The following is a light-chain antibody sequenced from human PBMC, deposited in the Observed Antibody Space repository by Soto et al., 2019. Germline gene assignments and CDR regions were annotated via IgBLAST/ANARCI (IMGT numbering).Light chain of an antibody. Sequence: DIVLTQSPGTLSLSPGERATLSCRASQSASSSYLAWYQQKPGQAPRLLIYGSSVRATGVPDRFSGSGSGTDFTLTISRLEPEDFAVYYCHQYDSWTFGQGTKVDIK. CDR2: GSS. J-gene: IGKJ1*01. CDR1: QSASSSY. V-gene: IGKV3-20*01. CDR3: HQYDSWT.